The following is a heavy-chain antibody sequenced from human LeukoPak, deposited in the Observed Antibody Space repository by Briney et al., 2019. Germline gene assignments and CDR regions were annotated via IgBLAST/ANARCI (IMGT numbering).Heavy chain of an antibody. Sequence: GGSLRLSYAASGFTFSSYGMHWVRQAPGKGLEWVAVIWYDGSNKYYADSVKGRFTISRDNSKNTLYLQMNSLRAEDTAVYYCARDGYCTNGVCYAYDYWGQGTLVTVSS. CDR1: GFTFSSYG. D-gene: IGHD2-8*01. CDR3: ARDGYCTNGVCYAYDY. CDR2: IWYDGSNK. J-gene: IGHJ4*02. V-gene: IGHV3-33*01.